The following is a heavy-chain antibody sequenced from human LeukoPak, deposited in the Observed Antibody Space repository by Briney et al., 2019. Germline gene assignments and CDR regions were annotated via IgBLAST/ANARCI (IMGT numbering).Heavy chain of an antibody. V-gene: IGHV3-53*01. J-gene: IGHJ4*02. Sequence: GGSLRLSCTVSGFTVSSNSMSWVRQAPGKGLEWVSFIYSDNTHCSDSVKGRFTISRDNSKSTLYLQMNSLRAEDTAVYYCARRAGAYSHPYDYWGQGTLVTVSS. CDR2: IYSDNT. D-gene: IGHD4/OR15-4a*01. CDR3: ARRAGAYSHPYDY. CDR1: GFTVSSNS.